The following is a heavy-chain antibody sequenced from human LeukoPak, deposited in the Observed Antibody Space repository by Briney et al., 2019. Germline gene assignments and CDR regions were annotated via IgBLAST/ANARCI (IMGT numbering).Heavy chain of an antibody. CDR3: AKAVAAVGAVYFDY. CDR2: IWNDESNR. Sequence: PGGSLRLSCAASGFSFSTYAMHWVRQAPGKGLEWVAVIWNDESNRFYADSVKGRFTISRDNSKNTLYLQLDSLRADDTALYYCAKAVAAVGAVYFDYWGQGTLVTVSS. D-gene: IGHD6-13*01. V-gene: IGHV3-33*03. CDR1: GFSFSTYA. J-gene: IGHJ4*02.